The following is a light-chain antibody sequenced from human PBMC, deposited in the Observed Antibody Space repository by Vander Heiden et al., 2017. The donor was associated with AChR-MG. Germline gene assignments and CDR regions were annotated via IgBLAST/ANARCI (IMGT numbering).Light chain of an antibody. V-gene: IGLV2-14*03. CDR3: SSYTSSSTLEV. J-gene: IGLJ1*01. Sequence: QSALTQPASVSGPPGLSLTISCPGTSSDVGAYNYVSWYQQHPGKAPKLMIYDVISRPAGVSNRFSGSKSGNTASLTIAGLQAEDEADYYCSSYTSSSTLEVFGTGTKVTVL. CDR2: DVI. CDR1: SSDVGAYNY.